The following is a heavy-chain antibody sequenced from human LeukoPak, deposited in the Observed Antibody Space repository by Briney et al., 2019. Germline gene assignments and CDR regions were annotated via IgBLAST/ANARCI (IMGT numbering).Heavy chain of an antibody. CDR1: GFTFSSYA. V-gene: IGHV3-23*01. CDR3: AKRPIVWELLYYFDY. J-gene: IGHJ4*02. D-gene: IGHD3-10*01. CDR2: ISGSGGST. Sequence: PGGSVRLSCAASGFTFSSYAMSWVRQAPGKGLEWVSTISGSGGSTYYADSVKGRFTISRDNSKNTLYLQMNSLRAEDTAIYYCAKRPIVWELLYYFDYWGQGTLVTVSS.